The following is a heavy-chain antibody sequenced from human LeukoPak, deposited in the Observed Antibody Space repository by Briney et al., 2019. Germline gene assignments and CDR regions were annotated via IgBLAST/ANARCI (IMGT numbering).Heavy chain of an antibody. CDR1: GGSISSYY. J-gene: IGHJ4*02. CDR3: ARWDHSSGWYRFDY. CDR2: ISYSGST. D-gene: IGHD6-19*01. V-gene: IGHV4-59*12. Sequence: SETLSLTCTVPGGSISSYYWSWIRQPPGKGLEWIGYISYSGSTNYNPSLKSRVTLSVDTSKNQFSLKLSSVTAADTAVYYCARWDHSSGWYRFDYWGQGTLVTVSS.